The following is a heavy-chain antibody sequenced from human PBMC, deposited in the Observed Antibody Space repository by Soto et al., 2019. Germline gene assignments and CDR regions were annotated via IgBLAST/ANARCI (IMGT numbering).Heavy chain of an antibody. D-gene: IGHD3-10*01. CDR2: ITYDGSNK. Sequence: QVQLVESGGGLIPPGKSLRLSCAGAGFTFSSYGMDWVRQAQGKGLEWVAVITYDGSNKYYADSVKGRFTISRDNSKNTLKLQMSRLRADDTGVYYCEKDRMGSGVRGYFDYWGHGTLVTVSS. V-gene: IGHV3-30*18. CDR1: GFTFSSYG. J-gene: IGHJ4*01. CDR3: EKDRMGSGVRGYFDY.